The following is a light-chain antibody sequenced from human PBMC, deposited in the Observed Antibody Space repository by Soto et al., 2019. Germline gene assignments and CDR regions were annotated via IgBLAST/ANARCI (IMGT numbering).Light chain of an antibody. Sequence: AIQMTQSPSSLSASVGDRVTITCRASQGIRNDLGWYQQKAGQAPKLLIFATSSLQSGVPSRFSGNGSGTDFTLTISSLQPEDFATYYCLQDYDYPRTFDQGTRVDIK. CDR2: ATS. V-gene: IGKV1-6*01. CDR3: LQDYDYPRT. J-gene: IGKJ1*01. CDR1: QGIRND.